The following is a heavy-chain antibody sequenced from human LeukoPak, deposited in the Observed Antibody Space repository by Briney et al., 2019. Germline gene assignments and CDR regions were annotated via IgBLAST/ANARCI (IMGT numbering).Heavy chain of an antibody. J-gene: IGHJ4*02. CDR3: ARDLARKAAAGISDY. Sequence: GSSVKVSCKASGGTFSSYAISWVRQAPGQGLEWMGGIIPIFGTANYAQKFQGRVTITADESTSTAYMELSSLRSEDTAVYYCARDLARKAAAGISDYWGQGTLVTVSS. V-gene: IGHV1-69*01. CDR2: IIPIFGTA. D-gene: IGHD6-13*01. CDR1: GGTFSSYA.